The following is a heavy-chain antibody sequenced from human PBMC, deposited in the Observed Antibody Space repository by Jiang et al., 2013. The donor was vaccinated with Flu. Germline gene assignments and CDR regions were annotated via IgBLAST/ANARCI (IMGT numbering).Heavy chain of an antibody. Sequence: VQLVESGAEVKKPGESLRISCKGSGYNFTTYWISWVRQMPGKGLEWMGRIDPSDSYTNYSPSFQGHVTISADKSISTAYLQWSSLKASDTAMYYCARLEATVTYSDYWGQGTLVTVSS. CDR1: GYNFTTYW. D-gene: IGHD4-17*01. CDR3: ARLEATVTYSDY. J-gene: IGHJ4*02. CDR2: IDPSDSYT. V-gene: IGHV5-10-1*03.